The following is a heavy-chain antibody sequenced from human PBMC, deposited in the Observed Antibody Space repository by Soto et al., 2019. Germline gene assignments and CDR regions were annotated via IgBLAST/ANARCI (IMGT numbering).Heavy chain of an antibody. D-gene: IGHD6-19*01. Sequence: PSETLSLTCTVSGGSISSGGYYWGWIRQHPGKGLEWIGYIYYSGSTYYNPSLKSRVTISVDTSKNQFSLKLSSVTAADTAVYYCARGLAVAGLYYFDYWGQGTLVTVSS. J-gene: IGHJ4*02. CDR1: GGSISSGGYY. CDR3: ARGLAVAGLYYFDY. V-gene: IGHV4-31*03. CDR2: IYYSGST.